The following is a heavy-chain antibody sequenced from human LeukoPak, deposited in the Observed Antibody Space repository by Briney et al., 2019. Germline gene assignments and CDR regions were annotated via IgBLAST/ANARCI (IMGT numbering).Heavy chain of an antibody. J-gene: IGHJ5*02. CDR3: AKGYCASFTCYSRFDP. V-gene: IGHV3-23*01. Sequence: PGGSLRLSCAASGFTFSSYAMSWVRQAPGKGLEWVSAISGSGGTTYYADSVKGRFTISRDNYKNKLFLQMNSLRAKDTALYYCAKGYCASFTCYSRFDPWGQGTLVTVSS. CDR2: ISGSGGTT. CDR1: GFTFSSYA. D-gene: IGHD2-21*02.